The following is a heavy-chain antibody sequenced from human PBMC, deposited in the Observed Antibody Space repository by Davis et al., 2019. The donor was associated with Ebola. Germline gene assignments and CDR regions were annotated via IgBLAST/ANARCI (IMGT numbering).Heavy chain of an antibody. D-gene: IGHD6-6*01. V-gene: IGHV1-24*01. J-gene: IGHJ5*02. Sequence: AASVKVSCKVSGYTLTELSLHWVRQAPGKGLEWMGGFDPEDGETIYAQKFQGRLTMTEDTSTDTAYMELGSLRSEDTAVYYCAADYSGSHLYNWFDHWGQGTLVTVSS. CDR1: GYTLTELS. CDR3: AADYSGSHLYNWFDH. CDR2: FDPEDGET.